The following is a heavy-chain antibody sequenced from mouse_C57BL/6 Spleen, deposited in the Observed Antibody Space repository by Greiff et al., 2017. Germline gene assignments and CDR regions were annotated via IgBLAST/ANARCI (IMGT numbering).Heavy chain of an antibody. V-gene: IGHV1-80*01. J-gene: IGHJ4*01. CDR1: GYAFSSYW. CDR2: IYPGDGDT. Sequence: VQLQQSGAELVKPGASVKISCKASGYAFSSYWMNWVKQRPGKGLEWIGQIYPGDGDTNYNGKFKGKATLTADKSSSTAYMKLSSLTSEDSAVYFCARWLYYYGSSYLYAMDYWGQGTSVTVSS. CDR3: ARWLYYYGSSYLYAMDY. D-gene: IGHD1-1*01.